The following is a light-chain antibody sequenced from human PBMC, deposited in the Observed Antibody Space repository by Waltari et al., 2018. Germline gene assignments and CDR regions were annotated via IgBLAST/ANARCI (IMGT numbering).Light chain of an antibody. V-gene: IGLV4-69*01. CDR2: VNSDGSH. CDR1: SGHSTNI. Sequence: QLVLTQSPSASASLGASVKLTCTLNSGHSTNIIAWHQQQPEKGPRYLMKVNSDGSHSKGDGIPDRLSGSSSSSGAERYLTISSVQSEDEADYYCQTGGHGTWVFGGGTKLTVL. J-gene: IGLJ3*02. CDR3: QTGGHGTWV.